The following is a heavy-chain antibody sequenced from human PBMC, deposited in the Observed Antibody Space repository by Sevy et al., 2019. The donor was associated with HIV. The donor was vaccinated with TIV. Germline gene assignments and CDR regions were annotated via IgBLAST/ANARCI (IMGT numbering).Heavy chain of an antibody. V-gene: IGHV4-34*01. Sequence: SETLSLTCAVYGGSFSGYYWSWIRQSPGKGLEWIGEINHSGSTNSNPSLKSRVTISVDTSKNQFSLKLSSVTAADTAVYYCARVWGITGTTNYWGQGTLVTVSS. CDR1: GGSFSGYY. CDR2: INHSGST. J-gene: IGHJ4*02. D-gene: IGHD1-7*01. CDR3: ARVWGITGTTNY.